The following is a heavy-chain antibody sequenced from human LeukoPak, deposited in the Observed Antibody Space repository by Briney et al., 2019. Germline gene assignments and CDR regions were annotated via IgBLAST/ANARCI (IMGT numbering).Heavy chain of an antibody. CDR2: IIPIFGTA. CDR1: GGTFSSYA. Sequence: SVKVSCRASGGTFSSYAISWVRQAPGQGLEWMGGIIPIFGTANYAQKFQGRVTITADESTSTAYMELSSLRSEDTAVYYCAREVVVPAAIMGGYYYYGMDVWGQGTTVTVSS. D-gene: IGHD2-2*02. V-gene: IGHV1-69*13. CDR3: AREVVVPAAIMGGYYYYGMDV. J-gene: IGHJ6*02.